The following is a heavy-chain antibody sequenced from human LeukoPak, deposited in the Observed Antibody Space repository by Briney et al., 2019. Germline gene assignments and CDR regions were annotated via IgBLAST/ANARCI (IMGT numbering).Heavy chain of an antibody. D-gene: IGHD3-22*01. CDR2: ISTTSYI. J-gene: IGHJ4*02. V-gene: IGHV3-21*04. CDR1: GFTFSTHT. CDR3: AIMHPYYDGSGYWVQ. Sequence: GGSLRLSCAASGFTFSTHTMCWVRQAPGKGLEWVSSISTTSYIYYADSLKGRFTISRDNPRNTLYMQMNSLRAEDTALYYCAIMHPYYDGSGYWVQWGQGTLVTVSS.